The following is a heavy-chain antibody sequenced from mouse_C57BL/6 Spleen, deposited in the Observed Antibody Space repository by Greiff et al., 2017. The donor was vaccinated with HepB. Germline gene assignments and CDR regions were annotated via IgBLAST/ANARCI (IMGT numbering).Heavy chain of an antibody. J-gene: IGHJ4*01. CDR1: GYTFTDYY. Sequence: VHVKQSGPVLVKPGASVKMSCKASGYTFTDYYMNWVKQSHGKSLEWIGVINPYNGGTSYNQKFKGKATLTVDKSSSTAYMELNSLTSEDSAVYYCARFYGNYNAMDYWGQGTSVTVSS. D-gene: IGHD2-1*01. CDR3: ARFYGNYNAMDY. V-gene: IGHV1-19*01. CDR2: INPYNGGT.